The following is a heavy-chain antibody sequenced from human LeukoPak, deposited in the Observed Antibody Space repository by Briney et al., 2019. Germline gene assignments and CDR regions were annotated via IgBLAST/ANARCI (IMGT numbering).Heavy chain of an antibody. J-gene: IGHJ4*02. V-gene: IGHV3-15*01. D-gene: IGHD4-23*01. CDR1: GFTFSSYS. CDR3: TTAPYDGKDY. Sequence: SGGSLRLSCAASGFTFSSYSMNWVRQPPGKGLEWVGRIKSKTDGGATDYAAPVKGRFSVSRDDSENIFYLQMNSLKTEDTGVYYCTTAPYDGKDYWGQGTLVTVSS. CDR2: IKSKTDGGAT.